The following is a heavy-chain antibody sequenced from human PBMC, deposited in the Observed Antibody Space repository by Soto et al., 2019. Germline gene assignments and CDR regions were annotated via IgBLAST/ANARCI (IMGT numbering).Heavy chain of an antibody. J-gene: IGHJ5*02. D-gene: IGHD2-15*01. CDR2: INHSGST. CDR1: GGSFSGYY. Sequence: QVQLQQWGAGLLKPSETLSLTCAVYGGSFSGYYWSWIRQPPGKGLEWIGEINHSGSTNYNPSLKSRVTISVDTSKNQFSLKLSSVTAADTAVYYCARGLKIVVVVAAASGNWFDPWGQGTLVTVSS. CDR3: ARGLKIVVVVAAASGNWFDP. V-gene: IGHV4-34*01.